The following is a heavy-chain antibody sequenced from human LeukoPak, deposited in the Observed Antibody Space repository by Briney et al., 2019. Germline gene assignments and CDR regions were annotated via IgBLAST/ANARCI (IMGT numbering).Heavy chain of an antibody. D-gene: IGHD1-26*01. J-gene: IGHJ4*02. Sequence: SETLSLTCTVSGGSINTPNYYWSWIRQPPGKGLEWIGYIYYSGSTNYNPSLKSRVTISVDTSKNQFSLKLSSVTAADTAVYYCAGTGAPTERVVGATHAGYWGQGTLVTVSS. V-gene: IGHV4-61*01. CDR3: AGTGAPTERVVGATHAGY. CDR2: IYYSGST. CDR1: GGSINTPNYY.